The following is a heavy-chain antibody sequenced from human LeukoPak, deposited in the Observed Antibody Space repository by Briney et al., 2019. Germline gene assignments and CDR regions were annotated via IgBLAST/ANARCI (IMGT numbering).Heavy chain of an antibody. Sequence: SGTLSLTCTVSGGSISSSSYYWGWIRQPPGKGLEWIGSIYYSGSTYYNPSLKSRVTISVDTSKNQFSLKLSSVTAADTAVYYCARGLMVTGDAFDIWGQGTMVTVSS. J-gene: IGHJ3*02. D-gene: IGHD3-16*01. V-gene: IGHV4-39*01. CDR2: IYYSGST. CDR3: ARGLMVTGDAFDI. CDR1: GGSISSSSYY.